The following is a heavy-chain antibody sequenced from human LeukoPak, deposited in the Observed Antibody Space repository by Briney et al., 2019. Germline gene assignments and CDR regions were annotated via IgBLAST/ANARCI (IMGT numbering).Heavy chain of an antibody. CDR2: ILSCGSHP. D-gene: IGHD3/OR15-3a*01. CDR3: ATVGSGATVLDSFDY. Sequence: RGSLRLSCAPSGFTFTSYSTNWVRQAPGEGLEWVSIILSCGSHPYYGDSVKGRFTISRDNAKNLLYLQMNSLRVEDTAVYYCATVGSGATVLDSFDYWGEGTLVTVYS. CDR1: GFTFTSYS. J-gene: IGHJ4*02. V-gene: IGHV3-21*06.